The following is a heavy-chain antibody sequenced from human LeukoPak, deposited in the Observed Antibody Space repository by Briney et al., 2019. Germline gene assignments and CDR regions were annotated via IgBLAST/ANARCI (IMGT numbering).Heavy chain of an antibody. V-gene: IGHV3-33*08. CDR2: VWYDGRNR. CDR3: ARLWGGNGYSGGSLNL. CDR1: GFAFDYYS. D-gene: IGHD3-16*01. J-gene: IGHJ5*02. Sequence: PGGSLRLSCAASGFAFDYYSMNWVRQAPGKGLEWVAVVWYDGRNRDYADSVKGRFTISKDNSNNMVFLQMDRLRAEDTAVYYCARLWGGNGYSGGSLNLWGQGTLVTVSS.